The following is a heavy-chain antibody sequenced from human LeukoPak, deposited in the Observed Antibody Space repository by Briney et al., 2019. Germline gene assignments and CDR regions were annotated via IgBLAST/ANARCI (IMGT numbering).Heavy chain of an antibody. CDR2: IYYSGST. V-gene: IGHV4-39*07. CDR1: GGSISSSSYY. D-gene: IGHD3-22*01. J-gene: IGHJ4*02. CDR3: ARDGDFNDSSGYYHWAYY. Sequence: SETLSLTCTVSGGSISSSSYYWGWIRQPPGKGLEWIGSIYYSGSTYYNPSLKSRVTISVDTSKNQFSLKLSSVTAADTAVYYCARDGDFNDSSGYYHWAYYWGQGTLVTVSS.